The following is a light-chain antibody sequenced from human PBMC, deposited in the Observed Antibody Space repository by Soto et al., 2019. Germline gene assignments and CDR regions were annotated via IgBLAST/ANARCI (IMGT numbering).Light chain of an antibody. CDR1: SSDIGAYNY. V-gene: IGLV2-14*03. Sequence: QSALTQPASVSGSPGQSITVSCTGTSSDIGAYNYVSWYQQHPGKAPKVIIYEVNNRPSGVSNRFSGSKSGNTASLTISGLQAEDEADYYCASFTTIGTRIFGTGTKLTVL. J-gene: IGLJ1*01. CDR2: EVN. CDR3: ASFTTIGTRI.